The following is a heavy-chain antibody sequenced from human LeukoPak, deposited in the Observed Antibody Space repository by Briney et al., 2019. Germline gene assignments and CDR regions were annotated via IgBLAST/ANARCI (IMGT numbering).Heavy chain of an antibody. D-gene: IGHD1-26*01. Sequence: SETLSLTCTVSGGPISSYYWSGIRQPPGKGLEWIGYIYYSGSTNYNPSLKSRVTISVDTSKNQFSLKLSSVTAADTAVYYCARDGGIVGATPYSDYWGQGTLVTVSS. J-gene: IGHJ4*02. CDR3: ARDGGIVGATPYSDY. V-gene: IGHV4-59*01. CDR2: IYYSGST. CDR1: GGPISSYY.